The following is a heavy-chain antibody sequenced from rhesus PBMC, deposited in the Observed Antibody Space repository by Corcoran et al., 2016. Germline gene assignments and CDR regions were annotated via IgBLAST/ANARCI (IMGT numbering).Heavy chain of an antibody. CDR3: AKDRNWNYGLDS. V-gene: IGHV5-20*01. CDR1: GYSFTSYW. CDR2: IDPSDSDT. Sequence: EVQLVQSGAEVKRPGESLKISCKTSGYSFTSYWLSWVRQMPGKGLEWMGAIDPSDSDTRYNPSVQGQVTISADKSISTAYLQWSRLKASDTATYYCAKDRNWNYGLDSWGQGVVVTVSS. D-gene: IGHD1-26*01. J-gene: IGHJ6*01.